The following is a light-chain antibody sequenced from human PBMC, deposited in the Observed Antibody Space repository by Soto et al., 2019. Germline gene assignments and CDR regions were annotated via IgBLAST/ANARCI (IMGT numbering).Light chain of an antibody. Sequence: DIQMTQSPSTLSVSVGDRVTITCWPSQSISSWLAWDQQKPGKAPKLLIFDASTLQTGVPSRFSGSGLGTEFPLTINGLQPDDVETVYCQQQNDYTPQTFGQGTKVDIK. V-gene: IGKV1-5*01. J-gene: IGKJ1*01. CDR2: DAS. CDR1: QSISSW. CDR3: QQQNDYTPQT.